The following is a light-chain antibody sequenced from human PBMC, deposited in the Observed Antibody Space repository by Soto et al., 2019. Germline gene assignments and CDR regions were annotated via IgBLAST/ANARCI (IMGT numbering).Light chain of an antibody. Sequence: EIVLTQSPGTLPLSPGERATLSCRASQSVSSSYLAWYQQKPGQAPRHLIYGASSRATGIPDRFSGSGSGTDFTLTISRLEPEDFAVYYCQQYGSSPDTFGQGTKLEIK. CDR1: QSVSSSY. V-gene: IGKV3-20*01. J-gene: IGKJ2*01. CDR2: GAS. CDR3: QQYGSSPDT.